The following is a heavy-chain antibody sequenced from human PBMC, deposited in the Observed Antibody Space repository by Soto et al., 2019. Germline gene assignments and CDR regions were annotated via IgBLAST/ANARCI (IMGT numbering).Heavy chain of an antibody. D-gene: IGHD3-22*01. J-gene: IGHJ4*02. V-gene: IGHV3-30*18. CDR1: GFTFSSYG. CDR2: ISYDGSNK. Sequence: PGGSLRLSCAASGFTFSSYGMHWVRQAPGKGLEWVAVISYDGSNKYYADSVKGRLTISRDNSKNTLYLQMNSLRAEDTAVYYCAKDRGTLRYYDSSGYYPEFDYWGQGTLVTVSS. CDR3: AKDRGTLRYYDSSGYYPEFDY.